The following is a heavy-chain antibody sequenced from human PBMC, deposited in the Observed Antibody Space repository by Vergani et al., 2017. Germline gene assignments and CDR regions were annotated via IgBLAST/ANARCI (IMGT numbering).Heavy chain of an antibody. CDR2: IYVSGIT. J-gene: IGHJ3*01. V-gene: IGHV4-61*02. CDR1: GASINNDFYY. D-gene: IGHD4-23*01. CDR3: ARDNKQLRPRAFDL. Sequence: QVQLQESGPGLVKPSQTLSLTCTVSGASINNDFYYWHWIRQPAGKGLEWIGRIYVSGITDYNSSLQSRVSMSVDTSKNQFSLTLTLVTASDTAVYYCARDNKQLRPRAFDLCGQGTMVTVSS.